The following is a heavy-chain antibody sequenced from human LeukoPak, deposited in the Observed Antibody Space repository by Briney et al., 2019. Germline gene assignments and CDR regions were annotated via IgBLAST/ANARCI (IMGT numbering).Heavy chain of an antibody. D-gene: IGHD3-10*01. J-gene: IGHJ4*02. Sequence: GGSLRLSCAASGFTFSSYGMHWVRQAPGKGLEWVSFIRYDGSNTYYADSVKGRFTISRDNSKNTLYLQMNSLRAEDTAVYYCAKDGPYYYGSGSYEGGGWFDYWGQGALVTVSS. CDR2: IRYDGSNT. CDR3: AKDGPYYYGSGSYEGGGWFDY. CDR1: GFTFSSYG. V-gene: IGHV3-30*02.